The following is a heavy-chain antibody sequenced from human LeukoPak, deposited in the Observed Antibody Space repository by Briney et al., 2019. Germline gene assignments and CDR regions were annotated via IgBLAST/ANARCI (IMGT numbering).Heavy chain of an antibody. J-gene: IGHJ5*02. CDR2: IYYSANA. CDR3: ASLPGYCSSTSCSTGP. D-gene: IGHD2-2*01. Sequence: SETLSLTCSVSGDSITSAGYYWGWIRQPPGKGLEWIGSIYYSANAYYNPSLKSRVTISVDASKNQFSLNLNSVAAADTAVYYCASLPGYCSSTSCSTGPWGQGTLVTVSS. V-gene: IGHV4-39*07. CDR1: GDSITSAGYY.